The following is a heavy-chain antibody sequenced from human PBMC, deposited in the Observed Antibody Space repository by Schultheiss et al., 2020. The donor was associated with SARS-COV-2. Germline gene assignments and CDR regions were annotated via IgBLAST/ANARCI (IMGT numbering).Heavy chain of an antibody. Sequence: SETLSLTCTVSGGSISSYYWSWIRQPPGKGVEWIGYIYYGGTTNYNPSLESRVTISVDTSKNQFSLNLRSVTAADTAVYYCASVEMATITHNYWGHGTLVTSPQ. CDR1: GGSISSYY. D-gene: IGHD5-24*01. V-gene: IGHV4-59*01. J-gene: IGHJ4*01. CDR3: ASVEMATITHNY. CDR2: IYYGGTT.